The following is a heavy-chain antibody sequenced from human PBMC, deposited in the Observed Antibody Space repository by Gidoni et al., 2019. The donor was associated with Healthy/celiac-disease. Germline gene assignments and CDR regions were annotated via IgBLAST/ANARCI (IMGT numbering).Heavy chain of an antibody. Sequence: QVQLVQSGAEVKKPGSSVKVSCKASGCTFSSYAISWVRQAPGQGLEWMGRIIPILGIANYAQKFQGRVTITADKSTSTAYMELSSLRSEDTAVYYCARELYYYDSSGYYYFDYWGQGTLVTVSS. CDR3: ARELYYYDSSGYYYFDY. CDR1: GCTFSSYA. J-gene: IGHJ4*02. D-gene: IGHD3-22*01. CDR2: IIPILGIA. V-gene: IGHV1-69*04.